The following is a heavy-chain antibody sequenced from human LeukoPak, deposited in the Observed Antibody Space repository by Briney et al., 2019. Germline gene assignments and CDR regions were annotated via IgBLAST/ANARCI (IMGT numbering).Heavy chain of an antibody. J-gene: IGHJ6*03. CDR1: GFTVSSNY. CDR3: ERLLETTTWGILYYYYYYMDV. Sequence: PGGSLRLSCAASGFTVSSNYMSWVRQAPGKGLEWVSVIYSGGSTYYADSVKGRFTISRDNSKNTLYLQMNSLRAEDTAVYYCERLLETTTWGILYYYYYYMDVWGKGTTVTVYS. CDR2: IYSGGST. D-gene: IGHD4-11*01. V-gene: IGHV3-53*01.